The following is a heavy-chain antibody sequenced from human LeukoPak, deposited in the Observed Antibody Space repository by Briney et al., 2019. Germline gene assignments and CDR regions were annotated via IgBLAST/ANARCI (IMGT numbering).Heavy chain of an antibody. D-gene: IGHD2-2*01. CDR3: ARVKHCSSPSCYFDY. V-gene: IGHV1-2*02. CDR1: GYTFTGYY. J-gene: IGHJ4*02. Sequence: ASVRVSCEASGYTFTGYYMHWVRDAPGQGREGRGWINPNSGGTNYAQKFQDRVTMNRDTPISTAYMELRRLRSDDTAVYYCARVKHCSSPSCYFDYWGQGTLVTVSS. CDR2: INPNSGGT.